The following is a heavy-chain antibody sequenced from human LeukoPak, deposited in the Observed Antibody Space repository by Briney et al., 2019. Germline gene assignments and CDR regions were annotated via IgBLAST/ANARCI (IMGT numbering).Heavy chain of an antibody. D-gene: IGHD3-10*01. CDR3: ARPFGSGRRDAFAI. V-gene: IGHV1-2*02. CDR2: INPNSAAT. CDR1: GYTFTDYY. Sequence: ASVKVSCKASGYTFTDYYMHWVRQAPGQGLEWMGWINPNSAATNSAQKFQGRVSMTRDTSISTAYMELNRLRSDDTAVYYCARPFGSGRRDAFAIWGPGTVVTVSS. J-gene: IGHJ3*02.